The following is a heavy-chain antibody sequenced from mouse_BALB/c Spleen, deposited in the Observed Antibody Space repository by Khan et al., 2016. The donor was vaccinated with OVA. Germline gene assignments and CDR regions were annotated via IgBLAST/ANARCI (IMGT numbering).Heavy chain of an antibody. CDR3: ARGNYYGYYFDY. J-gene: IGHJ2*01. CDR1: GNSITRGYA. Sequence: EVQLQESGPGLVKPSQSLSLTCTVTGNSITRGYAWNWIRQFPGNKLEWMGYISYSGDTSYIPSLKSRISITRDTSKNQFFLQLNSVTTEDTATYYCARGNYYGYYFDYWGEGTTLTVSS. D-gene: IGHD1-1*01. CDR2: ISYSGDT. V-gene: IGHV3-2*02.